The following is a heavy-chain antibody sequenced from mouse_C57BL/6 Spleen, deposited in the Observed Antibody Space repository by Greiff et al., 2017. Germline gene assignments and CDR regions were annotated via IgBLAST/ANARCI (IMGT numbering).Heavy chain of an antibody. CDR2: IHPNSGST. D-gene: IGHD2-4*01. V-gene: IGHV1-64*01. CDR3: ARAEDYDAY. CDR1: GYTFTSYW. Sequence: QVQLKQPGAELVKPGASVKLSCKASGYTFTSYWMHWVKQRPGQGLEWIGMIHPNSGSTNYNEKFKSKATLTVDKSSSTAYMQLSSLTSEDSAVYYCARAEDYDAYWGQGTLVTVSA. J-gene: IGHJ3*01.